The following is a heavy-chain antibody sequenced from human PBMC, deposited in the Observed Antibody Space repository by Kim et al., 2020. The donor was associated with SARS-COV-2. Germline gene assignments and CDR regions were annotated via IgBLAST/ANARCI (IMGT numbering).Heavy chain of an antibody. Sequence: VKVSCKASGYTFTSYYMHWVRQAPGQGLEWMGIINPSGGSTSYAQKFQGRVTMTRDTSTSTVYMELSSLRSEDTAVYYCARNVLSITMILRIGMDVWGQGTTVTVSS. CDR2: INPSGGST. V-gene: IGHV1-46*01. CDR3: ARNVLSITMILRIGMDV. D-gene: IGHD3-22*01. J-gene: IGHJ6*02. CDR1: GYTFTSYY.